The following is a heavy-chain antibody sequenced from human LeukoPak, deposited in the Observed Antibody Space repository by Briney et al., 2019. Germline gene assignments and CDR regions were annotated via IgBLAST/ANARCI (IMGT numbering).Heavy chain of an antibody. Sequence: SETLSLTCTVSGGSISSGGYYWSWIRQHPGKGLEWIGYIYYSGSTYYNPSLKSRVTISVDTSKNQFSLKLSSVTAADTAVYYCARGGTYYYDSRNWFDPWGQGTLVTVSS. CDR2: IYYSGST. CDR3: ARGGTYYYDSRNWFDP. CDR1: GGSISSGGYY. J-gene: IGHJ5*02. V-gene: IGHV4-31*03. D-gene: IGHD3-22*01.